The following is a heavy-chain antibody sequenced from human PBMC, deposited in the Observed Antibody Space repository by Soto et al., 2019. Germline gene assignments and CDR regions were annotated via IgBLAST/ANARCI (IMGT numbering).Heavy chain of an antibody. CDR3: ARIHFGDEPSYYYYGMDV. CDR1: GGSFSSGDYY. V-gene: IGHV4-30-4*01. Sequence: SETLSLTCTVSGGSFSSGDYYWSWVRQPPGKGLEWIGYIYYTGSTFNNPSLESRVSISIDTSKTQFSLKLSSVTAADTAVYYYARIHFGDEPSYYYYGMDVWGQGTTVTVSS. CDR2: IYYTGST. J-gene: IGHJ6*02. D-gene: IGHD4-17*01.